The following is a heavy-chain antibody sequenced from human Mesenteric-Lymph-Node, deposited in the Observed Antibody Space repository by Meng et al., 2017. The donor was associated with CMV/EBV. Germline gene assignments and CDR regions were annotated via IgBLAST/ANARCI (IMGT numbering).Heavy chain of an antibody. CDR2: IKPNSGGT. J-gene: IGHJ6*02. V-gene: IGHV1-2*02. Sequence: ASVKVSCKASGYTFTGHFMHWVRQAPGQGPEWMGWIKPNSGGTKYAQKFQGRVTMTRDTSINTAYMELRRLRSDDTAVYYCARVTGTTYYYGMDVWGQGTTVTVSS. CDR1: GYTFTGHF. D-gene: IGHD1-7*01. CDR3: ARVTGTTYYYGMDV.